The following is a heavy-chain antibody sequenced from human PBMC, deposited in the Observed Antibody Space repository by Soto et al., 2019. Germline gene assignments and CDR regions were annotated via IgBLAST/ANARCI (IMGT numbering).Heavy chain of an antibody. CDR1: GYTFTSYG. D-gene: IGHD3-22*01. Sequence: ASVKVSCKASGYTFTSYGISWVRQAPGQGLEWMGWISAGNGNTKYAQKLQGRVTITRDTSTSTAYMELSSLRSEDTAVYYCARDSSGYYYWDDYWGQGTLVTVSS. CDR3: ARDSSGYYYWDDY. CDR2: ISAGNGNT. V-gene: IGHV1-18*01. J-gene: IGHJ4*02.